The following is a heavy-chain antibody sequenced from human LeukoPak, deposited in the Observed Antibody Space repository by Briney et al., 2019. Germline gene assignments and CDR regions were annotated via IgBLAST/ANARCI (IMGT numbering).Heavy chain of an antibody. V-gene: IGHV3-23*01. D-gene: IGHD6-19*01. J-gene: IGHJ6*02. CDR1: GFTFSSYA. CDR2: ISGSGGST. Sequence: PGGSLRLSCAASGFTFSSYAMSWVRQAPGKGLEWVSAISGSGGSTYYADSVKGRFTISRDNSKNTLHLQMNSLRAEDTAIYFCAKDSSNGWYSYYGMDVWGQGTTVTVSS. CDR3: AKDSSNGWYSYYGMDV.